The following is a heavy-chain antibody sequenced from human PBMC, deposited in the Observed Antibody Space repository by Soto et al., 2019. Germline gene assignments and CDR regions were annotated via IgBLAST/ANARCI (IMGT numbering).Heavy chain of an antibody. Sequence: ASVKVSCKASGYTFTSYGISWVRQAPGQGLEWMGWISAYNGNTNYAQKLQGRVTMTTDTSTSTAYMELRSLRSDDTAVYYCARYDFFRGYCADWYLPWCPATLFTVS. CDR1: GYTFTSYG. CDR2: ISAYNGNT. CDR3: ARYDFFRGYCADWYLP. V-gene: IGHV1-18*01. D-gene: IGHD3-3*01. J-gene: IGHJ5*02.